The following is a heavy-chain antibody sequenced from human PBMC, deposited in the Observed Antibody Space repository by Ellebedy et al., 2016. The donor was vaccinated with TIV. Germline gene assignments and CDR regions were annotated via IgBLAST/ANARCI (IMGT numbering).Heavy chain of an antibody. CDR3: ARGFVWFSYAFDI. V-gene: IGHV1-2*02. Sequence: ASVKVSCXASGYTFTGTDYYMHWVRPAPGQGLEWMGWINPKSGGTNYARKFQGRVTMTRDTSISTAYMELSRLRSGDTAVFYCARGFVWFSYAFDIWGQGTMVTVSP. CDR1: GYTFTGTDYY. CDR2: INPKSGGT. J-gene: IGHJ3*02. D-gene: IGHD2-21*01.